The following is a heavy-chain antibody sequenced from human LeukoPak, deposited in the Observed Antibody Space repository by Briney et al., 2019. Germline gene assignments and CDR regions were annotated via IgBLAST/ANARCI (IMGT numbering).Heavy chain of an antibody. CDR3: ARDNTRFLEWPNAFDI. CDR1: GYTFSSYA. V-gene: IGHV1-69*13. J-gene: IGHJ3*02. CDR2: IIPIFGTA. D-gene: IGHD3-3*01. Sequence: ASVKVSCKASGYTFSSYAISWVRQAPGQGLEWMGGIIPIFGTANYAQKFQGRVTITADESTSTAYMELSSLRSEDTAVYYCARDNTRFLEWPNAFDIWGQGTMVTVS.